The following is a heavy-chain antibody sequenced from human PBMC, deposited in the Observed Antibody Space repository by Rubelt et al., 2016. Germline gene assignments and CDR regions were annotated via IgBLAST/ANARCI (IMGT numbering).Heavy chain of an antibody. CDR1: GGSISSSSYY. CDR3: ARHIDSGRYFGTLDP. CDR2: IYYSGST. V-gene: IGHV4-39*01. D-gene: IGHD1-26*01. J-gene: IGHJ5*02. Sequence: QLQLQESGPGLVKPSETLSLTCTVSGGSISSSSYYWGWIRQPPGKGLEWIGSIYYSGSTYYNPSLKSLVSPSVATPTNQFTLKRGAGSVAETAVYYSARHIDSGRYFGTLDPWGQGTLVTVSS.